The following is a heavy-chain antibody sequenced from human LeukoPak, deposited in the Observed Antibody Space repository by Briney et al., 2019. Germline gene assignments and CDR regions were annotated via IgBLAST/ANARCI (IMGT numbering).Heavy chain of an antibody. CDR2: IYYSVST. Sequence: PSETLSLTCTVSGGSISSSSYYWGWIRQPPGKGLEWVGSIYYSVSTYYNPSLKSRVTISVDTSKNQFSLKLSSVTAADTAVYYCARHGGYTGSPDDYWGQGTLVTVSS. CDR1: GGSISSSSYY. D-gene: IGHD1-26*01. CDR3: ARHGGYTGSPDDY. J-gene: IGHJ4*02. V-gene: IGHV4-39*01.